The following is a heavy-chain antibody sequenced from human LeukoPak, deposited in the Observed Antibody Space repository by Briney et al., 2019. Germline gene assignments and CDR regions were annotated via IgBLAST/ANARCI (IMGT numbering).Heavy chain of an antibody. V-gene: IGHV4-39*01. D-gene: IGHD3-10*01. CDR3: ARRILWFGELWSFDY. Sequence: SETLSLTCTVSGGSISSWSYYWSWIRQPPGKGREWIGSFADSGSTYYNPSLDSRVTMSVDTSKKQFSLRLSSVPAADTAVYYCARRILWFGELWSFDYWGQGTLVTVSS. CDR2: FADSGST. J-gene: IGHJ4*02. CDR1: GGSISSWSYY.